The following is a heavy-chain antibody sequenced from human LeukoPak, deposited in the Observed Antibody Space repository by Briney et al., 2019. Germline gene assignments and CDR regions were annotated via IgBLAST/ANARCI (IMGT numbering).Heavy chain of an antibody. CDR2: INPNSGGT. V-gene: IGHV1-2*02. CDR3: ARDLPRMYYYDSSGYRNWFDP. J-gene: IGHJ5*02. Sequence: GASVKVSCKASGYTFTGYYMHWVRQAPGQGLEWMGWINPNSGGTNYAQKFQGRVTMTRDTSISTAYMELSRLRSDDTAVYYCARDLPRMYYYDSSGYRNWFDPWGQGTLVTVSS. D-gene: IGHD3-22*01. CDR1: GYTFTGYY.